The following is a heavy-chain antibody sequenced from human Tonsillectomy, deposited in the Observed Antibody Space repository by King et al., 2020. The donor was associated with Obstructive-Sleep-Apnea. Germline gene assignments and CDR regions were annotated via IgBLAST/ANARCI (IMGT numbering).Heavy chain of an antibody. CDR3: ARDARVAEQKLVLEYYYYGMDV. CDR2: ISSSGSGI. Sequence: VQLVESGGGLVKPGGSLRLSCAASGFAFSDYYMSWIRQAPGKGLEWISYISSSGSGIYYADSVKGRFTISRDSGKNSLYLQMNSLRAEDTAVYYCARDARVAEQKLVLEYYYYGMDVWGQGTTVTVSS. J-gene: IGHJ6*02. CDR1: GFAFSDYY. D-gene: IGHD6-13*01. V-gene: IGHV3-11*01.